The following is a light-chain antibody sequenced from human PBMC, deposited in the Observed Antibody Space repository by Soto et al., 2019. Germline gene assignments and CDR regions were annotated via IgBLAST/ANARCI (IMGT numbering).Light chain of an antibody. CDR3: QQYNNWPPFT. J-gene: IGKJ5*01. Sequence: ELGLTQSPGTLSLSPGESATLSCRASQSVGSSYLAWYQQKPGQAPRLLMYGASSRATGIPDRFSGSGSATDFTLTISSLEPEDFAVYYCQQYNNWPPFTFGQGTRLEI. CDR2: GAS. CDR1: QSVGSSY. V-gene: IGKV3-20*01.